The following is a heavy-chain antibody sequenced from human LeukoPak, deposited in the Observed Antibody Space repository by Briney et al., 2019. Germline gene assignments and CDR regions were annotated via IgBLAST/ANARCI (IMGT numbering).Heavy chain of an antibody. CDR2: IYYSGST. CDR3: AGGPDYGDHEHFDY. J-gene: IGHJ4*02. V-gene: IGHV4-39*01. Sequence: PSETLSLTCTVSGGSISSSSYYWGWIRQPPGKGLEWIGSIYYSGSTYYNPSLKSRVTISVDTSKNQFSLQLNSVTPEDTAVYYCAGGPDYGDHEHFDYWGQGTLVTVSS. D-gene: IGHD4-17*01. CDR1: GGSISSSSYY.